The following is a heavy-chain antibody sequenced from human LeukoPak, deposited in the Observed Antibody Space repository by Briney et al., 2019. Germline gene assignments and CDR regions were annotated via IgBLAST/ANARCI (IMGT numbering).Heavy chain of an antibody. J-gene: IGHJ4*02. V-gene: IGHV3-48*04. D-gene: IGHD6-13*01. CDR1: GFTFRDYS. CDR3: ANLFASSWSVDY. Sequence: QAGGSLRLSCVASGFTFRDYSMNWVRQAPGKGPEWISYISSSATNIYYADSVRGRFTISRDDAKNSLYLQMNSLRVEDTAVYYCANLFASSWSVDYWGRGTLVTVSS. CDR2: ISSSATNI.